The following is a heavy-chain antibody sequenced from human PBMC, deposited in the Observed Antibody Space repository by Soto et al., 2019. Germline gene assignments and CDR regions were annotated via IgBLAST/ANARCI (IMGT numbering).Heavy chain of an antibody. CDR2: IIPIFGTA. D-gene: IGHD6-13*01. CDR3: GAGGKGANRSSWYWGGDY. Sequence: QVQLVQSGAEVKKPGSSVKVSCKASGGTFSSYAISWVRQAPGQGLEWMGGIIPIFGTANYAQKFQGRVTITADESTRRDCMELRSLRSEDQAVYYCGAGGKGANRSSWYWGGDYWGQGTLVTVSS. V-gene: IGHV1-69*01. CDR1: GGTFSSYA. J-gene: IGHJ4*02.